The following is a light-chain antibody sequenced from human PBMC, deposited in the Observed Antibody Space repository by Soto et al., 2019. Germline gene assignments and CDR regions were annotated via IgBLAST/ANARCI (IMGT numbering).Light chain of an antibody. V-gene: IGKV3-15*01. Sequence: EIVLTHSPGTLSLSPGERATLSFRASQSVSSNLAWYQQKPGQAPRLLIYGASTRATGIPARFSGSGSGTEFTLTISSLQSEDFAVYYCQQYNNWPRTFGQGTKVDIK. CDR2: GAS. CDR1: QSVSSN. J-gene: IGKJ1*01. CDR3: QQYNNWPRT.